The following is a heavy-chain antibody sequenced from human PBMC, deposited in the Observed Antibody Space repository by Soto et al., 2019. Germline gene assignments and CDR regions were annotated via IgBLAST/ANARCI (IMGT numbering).Heavy chain of an antibody. Sequence: GGSLRLSCAASGFTFSSYGMHWVRQAPGKGREWVAVIWYDGSNKYYADSVKGRFTISRDNSKNTLYLQMNSLRAEDTAVYYCARDLIGSYYDSSGYLDYWGQGTLVTVSS. D-gene: IGHD3-22*01. CDR2: IWYDGSNK. CDR1: GFTFSSYG. J-gene: IGHJ4*02. CDR3: ARDLIGSYYDSSGYLDY. V-gene: IGHV3-33*01.